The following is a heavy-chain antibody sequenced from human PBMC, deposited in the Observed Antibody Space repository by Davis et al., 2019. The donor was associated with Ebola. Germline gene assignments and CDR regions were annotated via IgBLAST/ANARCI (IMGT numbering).Heavy chain of an antibody. V-gene: IGHV3-23*01. CDR3: ARPTQNYDILTGYYYGMDV. D-gene: IGHD3-9*01. J-gene: IGHJ6*02. CDR1: GFTFSSYA. CDR2: ISGSGGST. Sequence: GESLKISCAASGFTFSSYAMSWVRQAPGKGLEWVSAISGSGGSTYYADSVKGRFTISRDNSKNTLYLQMNSLRAEDTAVYYCARPTQNYDILTGYYYGMDVWGQGTTVTVSS.